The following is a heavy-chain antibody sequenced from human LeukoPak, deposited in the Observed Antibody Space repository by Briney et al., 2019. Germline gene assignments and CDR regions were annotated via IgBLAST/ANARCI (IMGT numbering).Heavy chain of an antibody. CDR1: GFTFSNYA. CDR2: ISGGGGSK. Sequence: PGGSLRLSCAASGFTFSNYAVSWIRQAPGKGPEWVSVISGGGGSKYYADSVKGRFTISRDYSRDTLYLQMDSLRAEDTAVYYCAKADTSMVRRYYFDYWGQGTLVTVSS. V-gene: IGHV3-23*01. CDR3: AKADTSMVRRYYFDY. J-gene: IGHJ4*02. D-gene: IGHD5-18*01.